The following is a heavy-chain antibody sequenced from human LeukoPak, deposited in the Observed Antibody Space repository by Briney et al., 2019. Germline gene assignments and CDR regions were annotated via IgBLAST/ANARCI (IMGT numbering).Heavy chain of an antibody. CDR2: IWYDGSNK. D-gene: IGHD3-22*01. Sequence: GGSLRLSCAASGFTFSSYGMHWVRQAPGKGLEWVAVIWYDGSNKYYADSVKGRFTISRDNSKNTLYLQMNSLRAEDTAVYYCAKHWAGAVVVITIDYWGQGTLVTVSS. V-gene: IGHV3-33*06. CDR1: GFTFSSYG. J-gene: IGHJ4*02. CDR3: AKHWAGAVVVITIDY.